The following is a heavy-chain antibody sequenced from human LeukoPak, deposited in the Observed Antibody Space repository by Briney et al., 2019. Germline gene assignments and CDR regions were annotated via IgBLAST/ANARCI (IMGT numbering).Heavy chain of an antibody. J-gene: IGHJ3*02. Sequence: SETLSLTCNVSGDSLTSYCRSWIRQTPGKGLEWIGYVFHSGTAKYSPSLMRRVTISLDTSTKQFYLLLASMTAADNAAYYYARRMATVTDAFDICGRGTTGSASS. D-gene: IGHD5-24*01. CDR1: GDSLTSYC. CDR2: VFHSGTA. V-gene: IGHV4-59*08. CDR3: ARRMATVTDAFDI.